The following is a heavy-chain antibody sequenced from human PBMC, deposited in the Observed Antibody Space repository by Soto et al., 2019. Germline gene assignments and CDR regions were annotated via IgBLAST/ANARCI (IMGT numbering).Heavy chain of an antibody. CDR3: ARDWGGYSSTNYDY. CDR2: ISADNGNT. D-gene: IGHD6-13*01. CDR1: GYTFTSYG. V-gene: IGHV1-18*01. J-gene: IGHJ4*02. Sequence: QVQLVQSGAEVKKPGASVKVSCKASGYTFTSYGISWVRQAPGQGLEWMGWISADNGNTNYAQKLQGRVTMTTDTSTSKDYMGLRSLRSDDTAVYYCARDWGGYSSTNYDYWGQGTLVTVSS.